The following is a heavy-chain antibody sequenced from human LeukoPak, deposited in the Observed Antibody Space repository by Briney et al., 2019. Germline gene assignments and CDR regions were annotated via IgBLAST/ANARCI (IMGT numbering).Heavy chain of an antibody. Sequence: GGSLRLSCAASGFPFSSHGMSWVRQAPGKGLEWVSGIIGGGGSTYYADSVRGRFIISRDNSKNTLYLQMNSLRAEDRALYYCAREYMDVWGKGTMVTISS. CDR1: GFPFSSHG. CDR2: IIGGGGST. J-gene: IGHJ6*03. CDR3: AREYMDV. V-gene: IGHV3-23*01.